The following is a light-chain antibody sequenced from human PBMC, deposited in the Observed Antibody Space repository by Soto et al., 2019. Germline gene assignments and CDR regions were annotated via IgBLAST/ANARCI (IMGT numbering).Light chain of an antibody. CDR1: SSNIGRNI. CDR3: ASWDDTQDGDWV. CDR2: KNN. Sequence: QSLLIQPPSASGTPGQRVTISCSGSSSNIGRNIVNWYQQLPGTAPKLLIYKNNERPSGVPDRFSGSKSGTSASLAISGLQSEDEADYYCASWDDTQDGDWVFGGGTKLTVL. V-gene: IGLV1-44*01. J-gene: IGLJ3*02.